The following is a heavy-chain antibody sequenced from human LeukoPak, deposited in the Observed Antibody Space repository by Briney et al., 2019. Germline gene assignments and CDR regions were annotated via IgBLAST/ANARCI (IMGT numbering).Heavy chain of an antibody. J-gene: IGHJ2*01. Sequence: PGASLQISCKGSGYIFTSCWIGWVRQMPGKGLEWMGIIYPGGSDTRYSPSFQGQVTISADKSISTAYLQWSSLKASDTAMYYCARPLGYYDFWSGYSTYWYFDLWGRGTLVTVSS. V-gene: IGHV5-51*01. CDR3: ARPLGYYDFWSGYSTYWYFDL. CDR1: GYIFTSCW. D-gene: IGHD3-3*01. CDR2: IYPGGSDT.